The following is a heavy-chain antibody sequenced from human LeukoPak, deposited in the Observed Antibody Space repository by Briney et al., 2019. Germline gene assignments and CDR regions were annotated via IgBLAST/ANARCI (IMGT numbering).Heavy chain of an antibody. CDR1: GGSISSNY. CDR2: IYTSGST. Sequence: SGTLSLTCTVSGGSISSNYWSWSRQPAGKGLEWIGRIYTSGSTNYNPSLKSRVTMSVDTSKNQFSLKLSSVTAADTAVYYCARDDSYGYNWFDPWGQGTLVTVSS. CDR3: ARDDSYGYNWFDP. D-gene: IGHD5-18*01. V-gene: IGHV4-4*07. J-gene: IGHJ5*02.